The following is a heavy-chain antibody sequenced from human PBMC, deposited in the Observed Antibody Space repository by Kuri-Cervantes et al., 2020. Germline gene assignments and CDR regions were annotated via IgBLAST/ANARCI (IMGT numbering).Heavy chain of an antibody. V-gene: IGHV2-5*02. Sequence: SGPTLVKPTQTLTLTCTFSGFSLSTSGVGVGWIRQPPGKALEWLALIYWDDDKRYSPSLKTRLTISKDTSKNQAVLTMTNMDPVDTATYYCARTSDIAAAGQYYFDYWGQGTLVTVSS. J-gene: IGHJ4*02. D-gene: IGHD6-13*01. CDR3: ARTSDIAAAGQYYFDY. CDR1: GFSLSTSGVG. CDR2: IYWDDDK.